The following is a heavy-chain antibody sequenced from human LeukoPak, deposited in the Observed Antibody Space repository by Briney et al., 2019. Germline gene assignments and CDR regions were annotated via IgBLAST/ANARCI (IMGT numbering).Heavy chain of an antibody. CDR3: GRHFHGSGYVVDL. V-gene: IGHV4-39*01. CDR2: IIYSGNI. Sequence: SETLSLTCTVSSGSISSTCYYWGWIRQPPGKGLEGIGGIIYSGNIYYNPCLKTRVTISVDSPRHPFSLKLSTVTAADQVAFFCGRHFHGSGYVVDLWGQGTMVTVSS. J-gene: IGHJ5*02. D-gene: IGHD6-13*01. CDR1: SGSISSTCYY.